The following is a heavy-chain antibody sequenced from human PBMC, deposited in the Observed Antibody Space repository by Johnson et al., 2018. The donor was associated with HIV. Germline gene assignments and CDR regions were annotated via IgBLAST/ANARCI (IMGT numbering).Heavy chain of an antibody. Sequence: MLLVESGGGLVQPGGSLRLSCAASGFTFSSYWMSWVRQAPGKGLEWVANIKQDGSEKYYVDSMKGRFTISRDNSKNTLYLQMNSLRAEDTAVYYCATSLYYYDSSGFSFDAFDIWGQGTLVTVSS. CDR2: IKQDGSEK. D-gene: IGHD3-22*01. CDR3: ATSLYYYDSSGFSFDAFDI. CDR1: GFTFSSYW. V-gene: IGHV3-7*02. J-gene: IGHJ3*02.